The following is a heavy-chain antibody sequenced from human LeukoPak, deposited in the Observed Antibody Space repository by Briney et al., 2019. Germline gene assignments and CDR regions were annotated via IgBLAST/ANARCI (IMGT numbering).Heavy chain of an antibody. CDR1: GFTFSSYA. CDR2: ISYDGSNK. D-gene: IGHD5-12*01. V-gene: IGHV3-30*04. CDR3: ARDGPVDIVATTYFDY. J-gene: IGHJ4*02. Sequence: HSGGSLRLSCAASGFTFSSYAMPWVRQAPGKWLEWVAVISYDGSNKYYEDSVKGRFRMSRDNYKNTLYLQMNSLRAEDTAVYYCARDGPVDIVATTYFDYWGQGTLVTVSS.